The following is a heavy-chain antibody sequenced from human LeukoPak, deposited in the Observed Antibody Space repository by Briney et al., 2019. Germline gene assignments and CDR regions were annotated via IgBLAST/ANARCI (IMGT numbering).Heavy chain of an antibody. Sequence: PSETLSFTCTVSGGSISSYYWSWIRQPPGKGLEWIGYIYYSGSTNYNPSLKSRVTISVDTSKNQFSLKLSSVTAADTAVYYCARTVKSGYGTAFAYWGQETLVTVSS. J-gene: IGHJ4*02. CDR2: IYYSGST. CDR1: GGSISSYY. D-gene: IGHD3-22*01. CDR3: ARTVKSGYGTAFAY. V-gene: IGHV4-59*01.